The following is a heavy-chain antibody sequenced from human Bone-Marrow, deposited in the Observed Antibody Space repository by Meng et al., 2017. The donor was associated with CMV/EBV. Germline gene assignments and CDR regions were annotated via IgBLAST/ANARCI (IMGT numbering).Heavy chain of an antibody. CDR2: IKSKTDGGTT. V-gene: IGHV3-15*01. J-gene: IGHJ4*02. Sequence: GESLKISCAASGFTFSSYAMSWVRQAPGKGLEWVGRIKSKTDGGTTDYAAPVKGRFTISRDDSKNTLYLQMNSLKTEDTAVYYCTTYLYCSSTSCYSFSDYWGQGTLVTVSS. CDR1: GFTFSSYA. CDR3: TTYLYCSSTSCYSFSDY. D-gene: IGHD2-2*01.